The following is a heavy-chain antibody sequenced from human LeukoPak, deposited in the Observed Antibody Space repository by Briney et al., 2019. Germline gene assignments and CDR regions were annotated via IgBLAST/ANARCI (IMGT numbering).Heavy chain of an antibody. D-gene: IGHD5-12*01. CDR2: ISGSGGST. CDR3: AKVDRGYEDYYYYYMDV. J-gene: IGHJ6*03. Sequence: PGGSLRLSCAASGFTFSSYATSWVRQAPGKGLEWVSAISGSGGSTYYADSVKGRFTISRDNSKNTLYLQMNSLRAEDTAVYYCAKVDRGYEDYYYYYMDVWGKGTTVTVSS. CDR1: GFTFSSYA. V-gene: IGHV3-23*01.